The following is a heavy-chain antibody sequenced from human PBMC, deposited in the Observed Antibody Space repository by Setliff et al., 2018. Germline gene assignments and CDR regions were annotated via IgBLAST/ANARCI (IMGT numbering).Heavy chain of an antibody. V-gene: IGHV4-61*09. CDR3: VRAPVYCSGDCYPRWFDP. D-gene: IGHD2-21*02. J-gene: IGHJ5*02. Sequence: SETLSLTCTVSDDSISSRHYYWSWIRQPAGKGLEWLGQIYTSWSTNYNPSLKGRATLSIDASKRQFSLKLTSVTAADTAVYYCVRAPVYCSGDCYPRWFDPWGQGTLVTVSS. CDR2: IYTSWST. CDR1: DDSISSRHYY.